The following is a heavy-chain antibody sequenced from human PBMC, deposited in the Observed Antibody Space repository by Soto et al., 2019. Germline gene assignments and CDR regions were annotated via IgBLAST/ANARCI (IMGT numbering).Heavy chain of an antibody. CDR2: INAGNGNT. CDR3: GREMGWELRWYFDY. D-gene: IGHD1-26*01. V-gene: IGHV1-3*01. J-gene: IGHJ4*02. Sequence: ASVKVSCKASGYTFTSYAMHWVLQAPGQRLEWMGWINAGNGNTKYSQKLQGRVTMTTDTSTSTAYMELRSLRSDDTAVYYCGREMGWELRWYFDYWGQGTLVTVSS. CDR1: GYTFTSYA.